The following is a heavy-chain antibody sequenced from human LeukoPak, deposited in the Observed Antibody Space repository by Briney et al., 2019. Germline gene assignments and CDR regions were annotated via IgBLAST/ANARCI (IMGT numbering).Heavy chain of an antibody. CDR2: ISGSGGST. Sequence: PGGSLTLSCSPSGFTFSSHAMRWVRPPPGKGLEWVSSISGSGGSTYYADSVKGRFTISRDNYKNTLYLQMNRLRAEDTAVYYCAVSNYWGEGALVTVSS. CDR3: AVSNY. CDR1: GFTFSSHA. J-gene: IGHJ4*02. V-gene: IGHV3-23*01.